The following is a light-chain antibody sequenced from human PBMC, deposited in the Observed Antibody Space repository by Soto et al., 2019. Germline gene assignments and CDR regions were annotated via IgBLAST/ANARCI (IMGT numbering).Light chain of an antibody. CDR1: QSVDNN. V-gene: IGKV3-15*01. Sequence: EIVLTQCPVTLSASPGESATLSCRASQSVDNNVAWYPQKPGQAPRLLIVGSFARANGIPARFSGSGSGSELTLTISGLQSEAFAVYDGQQYNDSPTITFGPGTRLEIK. J-gene: IGKJ5*01. CDR2: GSF. CDR3: QQYNDSPTIT.